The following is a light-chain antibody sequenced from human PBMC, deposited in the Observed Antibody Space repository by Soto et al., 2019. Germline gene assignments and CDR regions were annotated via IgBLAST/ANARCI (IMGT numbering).Light chain of an antibody. CDR2: DAS. CDR1: QSVSSY. J-gene: IGKJ4*01. CDR3: QPRGNWPLT. V-gene: IGKV3-11*01. Sequence: EIVLTQSPATLSLSPGERATLSCRASQSVSSYLAWYQQKPGQAPRLLIYDASNRATGIPARFSGSGSGTDFTLTISSLKPEDFAVYYCQPRGNWPLTVGGGTKGEIK.